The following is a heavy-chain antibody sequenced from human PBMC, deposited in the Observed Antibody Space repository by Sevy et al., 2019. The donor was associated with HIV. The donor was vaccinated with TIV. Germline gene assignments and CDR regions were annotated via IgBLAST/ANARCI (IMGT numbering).Heavy chain of an antibody. CDR1: GGSINSASYY. CDR2: VYYSGST. J-gene: IGHJ6*02. CDR3: VRHDSEVAADSYGMDV. D-gene: IGHD2-15*01. Sequence: SETLSLTCIVSGGSINSASYYWGWIRQPPGKGLEWIGSVYYSGSTYYNPSLKSRITIFVDTSKNHYSLELSSVTAADTAVYYWVRHDSEVAADSYGMDVWGQGTTVTVSS. V-gene: IGHV4-39*01.